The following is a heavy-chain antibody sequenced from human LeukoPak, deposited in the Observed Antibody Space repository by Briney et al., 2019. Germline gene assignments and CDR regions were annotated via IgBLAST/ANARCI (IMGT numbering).Heavy chain of an antibody. Sequence: SETLSLTCTVSGGSISSYYWSWIRQPPGKGLEWIGYIYYSGSTNYNPSLKSRVTISVDTSKNQFSLKLSSVTAADTAVYYCARDLGGYCSSTSCREGYYYYMDVWGKGTTVTVSS. CDR1: GGSISSYY. J-gene: IGHJ6*03. CDR3: ARDLGGYCSSTSCREGYYYYMDV. V-gene: IGHV4-59*01. CDR2: IYYSGST. D-gene: IGHD2-2*01.